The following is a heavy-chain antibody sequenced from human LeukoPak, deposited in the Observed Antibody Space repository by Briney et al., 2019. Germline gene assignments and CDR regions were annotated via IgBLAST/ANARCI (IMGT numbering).Heavy chain of an antibody. J-gene: IGHJ3*02. CDR2: IYHSGST. D-gene: IGHD3-22*01. CDR1: GYSISSGYY. CDR3: ARPFSHYYDSSGYGGAFDI. Sequence: SETLSLTCAVSGYSISSGYYWGWIRQPPGKGLEWIGSIYHSGSTYYNPSLKSRVTISVDTSKNQFSPKLSSVTAADTAVYYCARPFSHYYDSSGYGGAFDIWGQGTMVTVSS. V-gene: IGHV4-38-2*01.